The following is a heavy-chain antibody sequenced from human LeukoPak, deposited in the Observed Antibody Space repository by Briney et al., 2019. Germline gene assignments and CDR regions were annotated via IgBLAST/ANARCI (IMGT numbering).Heavy chain of an antibody. J-gene: IGHJ5*02. CDR1: GGTFISYA. D-gene: IGHD6-13*01. V-gene: IGHV1-69*05. Sequence: SVKVSCKASGGTFISYAISWVRQAPGQGLEWMGGIIPIFGTANYAQKFQGRVTITTDESTSTAYMELSSLRSEGTAVYYCAREPVAAAAPYGWFDPWGQGTLVTVSS. CDR3: AREPVAAAAPYGWFDP. CDR2: IIPIFGTA.